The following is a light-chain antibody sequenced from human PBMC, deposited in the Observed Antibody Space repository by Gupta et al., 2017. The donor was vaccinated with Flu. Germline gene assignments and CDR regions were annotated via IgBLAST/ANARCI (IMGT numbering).Light chain of an antibody. V-gene: IGKV1-5*03. CDR1: QSIGNW. Sequence: DLQMPQSPSTLSASVGDRVTITCRASQSIGNWLAWYQQKPGKAPRFLNYKASSLETGVPSRCSGSGSGTEFTITIRRLQPDDFATYFCHQCNSYSTFGQGTKVEIK. J-gene: IGKJ1*01. CDR2: KAS. CDR3: HQCNSYST.